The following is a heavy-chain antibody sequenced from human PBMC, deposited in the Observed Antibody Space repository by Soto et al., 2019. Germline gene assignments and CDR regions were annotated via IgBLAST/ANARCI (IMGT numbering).Heavy chain of an antibody. J-gene: IGHJ5*02. D-gene: IGHD5-12*01. CDR2: IYYSGST. V-gene: IGHV4-31*03. Sequence: SDTLSLTCTVSGGSISIGGYYWSWIRQHPGKGLEWIGYIYYSGSTYYNPSLKSRVTISVDTSKNQFSLKLSSVTAADTAVYYCARGYSGYDWYWFDPWGQGTLVTVSS. CDR3: ARGYSGYDWYWFDP. CDR1: GGSISIGGYY.